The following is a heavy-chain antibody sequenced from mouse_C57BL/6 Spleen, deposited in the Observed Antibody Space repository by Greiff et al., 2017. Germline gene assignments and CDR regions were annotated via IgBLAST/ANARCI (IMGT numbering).Heavy chain of an antibody. Sequence: VQLQPSGPELVKPGASVKISCKASGYAFSSSWMNWVKQRPGKGLEWIGRIYPGDGDTNYNGKFKGKATLTADKSSSTAYMQLSSLTSEDSAVYFCARAMGLDDWGQGTTLTVSS. CDR1: GYAFSSSW. V-gene: IGHV1-82*01. CDR2: IYPGDGDT. J-gene: IGHJ2*01. CDR3: ARAMGLDD. D-gene: IGHD1-1*02.